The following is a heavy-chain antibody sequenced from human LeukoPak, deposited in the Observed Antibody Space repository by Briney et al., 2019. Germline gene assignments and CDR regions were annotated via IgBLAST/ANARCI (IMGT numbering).Heavy chain of an antibody. CDR3: ARGEGGYYSHWHFDL. J-gene: IGHJ2*01. CDR2: KYYSGNS. D-gene: IGHD2-15*01. CDR1: GGFVSTYY. Sequence: SETLSLTCNVSGGFVSTYYWSWIRQSPGKGLEWTGYKYYSGNSNYSPSLQSRVTISVDTSTNQVFLQLTSVTAADTAVYYCARGEGGYYSHWHFDLWGRGILVSVSS. V-gene: IGHV4-59*02.